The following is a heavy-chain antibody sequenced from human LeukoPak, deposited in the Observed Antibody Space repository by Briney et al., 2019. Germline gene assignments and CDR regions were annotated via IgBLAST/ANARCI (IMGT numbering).Heavy chain of an antibody. CDR2: IKQDGSEK. J-gene: IGHJ4*02. CDR1: GFTFSSYW. Sequence: GGSLRLSCAASGFTFSSYWMSWVCQAPGRGLEWVANIKQDGSEKYYVDSVKGRFTISRDNAKNSLYLQMNSLRAENTAVYYCARVLRRCMDYWGQGTLVTVSS. CDR3: ARVLRRCMDY. V-gene: IGHV3-7*03.